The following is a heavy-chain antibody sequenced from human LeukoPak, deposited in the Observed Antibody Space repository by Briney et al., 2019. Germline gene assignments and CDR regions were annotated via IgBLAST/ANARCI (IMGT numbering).Heavy chain of an antibody. CDR1: GFTFSSYE. CDR3: ARTSYDSSVPLYWYFDL. Sequence: GGSLRLSCAASGFTFSSYEMNWVRQAPGKGLEWVSYISSSGSTIYYADSVKGRFTISRDNAKNSLYLQMNSLRAEVTAVYYSARTSYDSSVPLYWYFDLSGRGTLVTVSS. CDR2: ISSSGSTI. V-gene: IGHV3-48*03. J-gene: IGHJ2*01. D-gene: IGHD3-22*01.